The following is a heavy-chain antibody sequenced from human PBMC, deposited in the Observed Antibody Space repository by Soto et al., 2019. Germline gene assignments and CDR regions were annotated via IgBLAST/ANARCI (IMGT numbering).Heavy chain of an antibody. CDR1: GYTFTSYG. D-gene: IGHD3-10*01. CDR2: NSAYNGKT. J-gene: IGHJ3*02. Sequence: QVQLEQSGAEVKKPGASVKVSCKASGYTFTSYGISWVRQAPGQGLEWMGGNSAYNGKTNYAQKLQARVTMTTDTSASTAYMELRTLRSDDTAVYCCARLTMAQGAFNIWGQGTMVTVSS. CDR3: ARLTMAQGAFNI. V-gene: IGHV1-18*01.